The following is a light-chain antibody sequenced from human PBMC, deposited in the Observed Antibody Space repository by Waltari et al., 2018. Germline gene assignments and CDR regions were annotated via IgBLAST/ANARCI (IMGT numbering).Light chain of an antibody. J-gene: IGKJ2*01. CDR2: GAS. CDR1: QSINSD. Sequence: DIQMTQSPSSLSASVGDRVAITCRASQSINSDLNWYRQKPGKAPELLIFGASSLQSGVPPWFTGSGSGTDFTLIINSLQLEDVATYFCQQGISLPYTFGLGTKLEI. V-gene: IGKV1-39*01. CDR3: QQGISLPYT.